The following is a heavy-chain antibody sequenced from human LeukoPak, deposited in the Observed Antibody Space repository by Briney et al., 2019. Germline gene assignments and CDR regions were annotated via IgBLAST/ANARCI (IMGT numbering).Heavy chain of an antibody. Sequence: GRSLRLSCAASGFTLSSYDMHWVRQAPGKGLEWVALIRYDGSNKYYADSVKGRFTISRDNSKNTLYLQMTGLRVEDTAVYYCARDSRGPDYWGQGALVTVSS. V-gene: IGHV3-33*01. CDR2: IRYDGSNK. D-gene: IGHD3-22*01. CDR1: GFTLSSYD. J-gene: IGHJ4*02. CDR3: ARDSRGPDY.